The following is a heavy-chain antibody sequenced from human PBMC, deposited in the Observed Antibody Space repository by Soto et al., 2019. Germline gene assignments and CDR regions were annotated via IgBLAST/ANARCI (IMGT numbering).Heavy chain of an antibody. V-gene: IGHV1-46*01. CDR3: ARVVDDILTDTRLGPFED. Sequence: ASVKVSCKASGYTFTSYYMHWVRQAPGQGLEWTGIINPSGGSTSYAQKFQGRVTMTRDTSTSTVYMELSSLRSEDTAVYYCARVVDDILTDTRLGPFEDWGQGTLVTV. J-gene: IGHJ4*02. D-gene: IGHD3-9*01. CDR2: INPSGGST. CDR1: GYTFTSYY.